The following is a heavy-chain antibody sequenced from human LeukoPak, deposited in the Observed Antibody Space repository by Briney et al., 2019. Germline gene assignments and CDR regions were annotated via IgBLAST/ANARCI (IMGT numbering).Heavy chain of an antibody. V-gene: IGHV3-23*01. Sequence: GGSLRLSCAASGFTFSSYAMSWVRQAPGKGLEWVSAISGSGGTTYYADSVKGRFSISRGNSKNTLYLQMNSLRAEDTAVYYCAKEGAYYGSGSSHYWGQGILVTVSS. CDR2: ISGSGGTT. CDR3: AKEGAYYGSGSSHY. D-gene: IGHD3-10*01. CDR1: GFTFSSYA. J-gene: IGHJ4*02.